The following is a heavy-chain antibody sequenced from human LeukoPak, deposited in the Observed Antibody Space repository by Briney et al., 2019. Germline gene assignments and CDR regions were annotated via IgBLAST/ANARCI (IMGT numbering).Heavy chain of an antibody. V-gene: IGHV3-33*01. D-gene: IGHD6-19*01. Sequence: PGRSLRLSCAASGFTFSIYGMHWVRQAPGKGLEWVAVIWYDGSNEQYADSVKGRFTISRDNFKSTLFLQMNSLRAEDTAVYYCARGLADAYYYYGMDVWGQGTTVTVSS. CDR2: IWYDGSNE. CDR3: ARGLADAYYYYGMDV. J-gene: IGHJ6*02. CDR1: GFTFSIYG.